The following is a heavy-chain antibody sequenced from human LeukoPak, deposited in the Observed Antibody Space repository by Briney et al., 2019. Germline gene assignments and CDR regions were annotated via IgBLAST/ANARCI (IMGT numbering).Heavy chain of an antibody. Sequence: SETLSLTCTVSGGSISGLYWSWIRQPPGKGLEWIGRIYASGSTNYNPSLKSRVTISVDKSKNQFSLKLSSVTAADTAVYYCARDQFEGSSSSYLYNWFDPWGQGTLVTVSS. CDR3: ARDQFEGSSSSYLYNWFDP. CDR2: IYASGST. D-gene: IGHD6-6*01. V-gene: IGHV4-4*07. J-gene: IGHJ5*02. CDR1: GGSISGLY.